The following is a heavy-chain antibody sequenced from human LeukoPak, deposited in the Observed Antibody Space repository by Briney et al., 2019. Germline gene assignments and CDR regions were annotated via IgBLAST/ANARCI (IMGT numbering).Heavy chain of an antibody. Sequence: GGSLRLSCAASGFTFSSYAMSWVRQAPGKGLEWVSSLSGSARYIYYTDSLKGRFTISRDNAKNSLYLQMDSLTADDTAVYYCARGGSSGLVDYWGQGTLVTVSS. J-gene: IGHJ4*02. V-gene: IGHV3-21*01. CDR1: GFTFSSYA. CDR2: LSGSARYI. D-gene: IGHD3-22*01. CDR3: ARGGSSGLVDY.